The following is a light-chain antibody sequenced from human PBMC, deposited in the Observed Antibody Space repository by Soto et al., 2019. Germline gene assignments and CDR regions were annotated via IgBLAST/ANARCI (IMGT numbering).Light chain of an antibody. CDR1: SSDVGGYNY. V-gene: IGLV2-11*01. CDR3: AAWDDSLNGHV. Sequence: QSALTQPRSVSGSPGQSVTISCTGTSSDVGGYNYVSWYQQHPGKAPKLMIHDVSKRPSGVPDRFSGSKSGNTASLTISGLQSEDEADYYCAAWDDSLNGHVFGTGTKLTVL. CDR2: DVS. J-gene: IGLJ1*01.